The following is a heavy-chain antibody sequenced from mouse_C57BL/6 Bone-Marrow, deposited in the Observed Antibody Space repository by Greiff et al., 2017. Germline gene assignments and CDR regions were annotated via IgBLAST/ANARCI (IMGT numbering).Heavy chain of an antibody. Sequence: DVKLVESGGGLVQPKGSLKLSCAASGFSFNTYAMNWVRQAPGKGLEWVARIRSKSNNYATYYADSVKDRFTISRDDSESMLYLQMNNLKTEDTAMYYCVSANWDVGFAYWGQGTLVTVSA. CDR3: VSANWDVGFAY. J-gene: IGHJ3*01. V-gene: IGHV10-1*01. CDR2: IRSKSNNYAT. CDR1: GFSFNTYA. D-gene: IGHD4-1*01.